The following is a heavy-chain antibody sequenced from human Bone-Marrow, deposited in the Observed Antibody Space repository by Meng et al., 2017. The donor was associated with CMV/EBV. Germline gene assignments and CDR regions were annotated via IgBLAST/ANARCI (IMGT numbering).Heavy chain of an antibody. CDR2: ISWNSGSI. CDR3: ARDAGHY. J-gene: IGHJ4*02. CDR1: GFTFDDYA. V-gene: IGHV3-9*01. D-gene: IGHD6-13*01. Sequence: GGSLRLSCAASGFTFDDYAMHWVRQAPGKGLEWVSGISWNSGSIGYADSVKGRFTISRDNAKNSLYLQMNSLRAEDTAVYYCARDAGHYWGQGTLVTVSS.